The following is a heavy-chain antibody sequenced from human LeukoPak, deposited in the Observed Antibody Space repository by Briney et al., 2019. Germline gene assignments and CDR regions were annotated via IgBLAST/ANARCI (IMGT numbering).Heavy chain of an antibody. D-gene: IGHD6-13*01. Sequence: SETLSLTCAVYGGSFSGYYWGWIRQPPGKGLEWIGSIYYSGSTYYNPSLKSRVTISVDTAKNQFFLNLSSVTAADTAVYYCARDLYSSRTNDAFVIWGQGTMVTVSS. J-gene: IGHJ3*02. CDR3: ARDLYSSRTNDAFVI. V-gene: IGHV4-34*01. CDR1: GGSFSGYY. CDR2: IYYSGST.